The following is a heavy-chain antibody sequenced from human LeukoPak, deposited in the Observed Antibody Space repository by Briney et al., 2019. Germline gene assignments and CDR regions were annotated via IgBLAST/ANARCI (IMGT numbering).Heavy chain of an antibody. D-gene: IGHD6-19*01. CDR2: ISGSGIAT. CDR1: GFTFSKYA. Sequence: GGSLRLSCAASGFTFSKYAMNWVRQAPGKGLEWISAISGSGIATYYADSVKGRFTISRDNSKNTLYLQMNSLRAEDTAVYYCAKMPGYSSGSVDYWGQGTLVTVSS. CDR3: AKMPGYSSGSVDY. J-gene: IGHJ4*02. V-gene: IGHV3-23*01.